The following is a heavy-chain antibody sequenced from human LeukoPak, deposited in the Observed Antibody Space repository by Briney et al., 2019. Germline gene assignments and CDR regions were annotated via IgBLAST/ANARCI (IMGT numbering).Heavy chain of an antibody. Sequence: GRSLRLSCAASELTFSNYAMHWVRQAPGKGLEWVAVISYDGSNKYYADSVKGRFTISRDNSKNTLYLQMNSLRPEDTALYYCARVSERLLPSFKWFDPWGQGTLVTVSS. CDR2: ISYDGSNK. D-gene: IGHD2-21*02. J-gene: IGHJ5*02. V-gene: IGHV3-30-3*01. CDR1: ELTFSNYA. CDR3: ARVSERLLPSFKWFDP.